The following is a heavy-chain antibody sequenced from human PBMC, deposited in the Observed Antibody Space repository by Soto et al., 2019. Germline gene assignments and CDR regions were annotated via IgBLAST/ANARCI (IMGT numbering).Heavy chain of an antibody. D-gene: IGHD6-13*01. CDR1: GGSISSYY. Sequence: QVQLQESGPGLVKPSETLSLTCTVSGGSISSYYWSWIRQPPGKGLEWIGYIYYSGSTNYNPSLKXRFTTSXXTSKNQFSLKLSSVTAADTAVYYCAREGVSSSWYNYYGMDVWGQGTTVTVSS. CDR2: IYYSGST. J-gene: IGHJ6*02. V-gene: IGHV4-59*01. CDR3: AREGVSSSWYNYYGMDV.